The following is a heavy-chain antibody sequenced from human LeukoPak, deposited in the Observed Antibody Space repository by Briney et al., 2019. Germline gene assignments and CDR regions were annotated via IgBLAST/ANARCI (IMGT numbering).Heavy chain of an antibody. Sequence: GGSLRLSCAVSGITLSNYGMSWVRQAPGKGLEWVAGLSGSGGSTYYADSVKGRFTISRDNPKNTLYLQMNSLRAEDTAVYFCAKRGVVIRVILVGFHKEAYYFDSWGQGALVTVSS. J-gene: IGHJ4*02. D-gene: IGHD3-10*01. V-gene: IGHV3-23*01. CDR2: LSGSGGST. CDR1: GITLSNYG. CDR3: AKRGVVIRVILVGFHKEAYYFDS.